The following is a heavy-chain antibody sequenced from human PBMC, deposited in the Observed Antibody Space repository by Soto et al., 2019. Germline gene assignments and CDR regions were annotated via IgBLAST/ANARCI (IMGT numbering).Heavy chain of an antibody. CDR3: ARDTFSGDSSGPHY. Sequence: GESLKISCKGSGYSFSRYWIAWVRQTPGKGLEWMVLIYPGDSDTRYSPSFQGQVTISADKSITTAYLQWSSLKASDTAIYYCARDTFSGDSSGPHYWGQGTLVTVSS. V-gene: IGHV5-51*01. CDR1: GYSFSRYW. CDR2: IYPGDSDT. D-gene: IGHD3-22*01. J-gene: IGHJ4*02.